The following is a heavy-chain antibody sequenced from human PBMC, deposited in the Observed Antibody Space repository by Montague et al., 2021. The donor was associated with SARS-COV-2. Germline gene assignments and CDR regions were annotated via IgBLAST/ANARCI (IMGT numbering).Heavy chain of an antibody. CDR3: ARSYYDILTNYYDAFDI. D-gene: IGHD3-9*01. CDR1: GFSLSTSGVR. Sequence: ALVKPTQTLTLTCTLSGFSLSTSGVRASWIRQPPGKALEWLARIDWDDDKFYSTSLKTRLTISKDTSKNQVVLTMTNMDPVDTATYYCARSYYDILTNYYDAFDIWGQGTMVTVSS. CDR2: IDWDDDK. J-gene: IGHJ3*02. V-gene: IGHV2-70*04.